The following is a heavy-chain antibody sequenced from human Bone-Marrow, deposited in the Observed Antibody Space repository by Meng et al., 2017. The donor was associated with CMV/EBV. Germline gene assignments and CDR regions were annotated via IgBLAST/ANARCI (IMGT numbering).Heavy chain of an antibody. CDR2: INSDGDNV. D-gene: IGHD3/OR15-3a*01. J-gene: IGHJ4*02. Sequence: SLKISCEVSGFTFDDYAMYWVRQAPGKGLEWVSGINSDGDNVAYADSVRGRFTVPRDNAKNSLYLQMTSLRSDDTAFYYCAKGVCIIIFGIFALWGQGTLVTVSS. CDR1: GFTFDDYA. CDR3: AKGVCIIIFGIFAL. V-gene: IGHV3-9*01.